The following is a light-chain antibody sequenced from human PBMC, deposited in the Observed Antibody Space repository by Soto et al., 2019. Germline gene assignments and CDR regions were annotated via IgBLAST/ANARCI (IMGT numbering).Light chain of an antibody. CDR3: QQYHSWPPQT. J-gene: IGKJ1*01. Sequence: EIVMTQSPTILSVSPGERATLSSRASQSVGSNLAWYQQKPGQAPSLLIYGVSTRAPGIPARFSGSGSATEFTLPISSLQSEDFAGYYCQQYHSWPPQTVGQGTKV. CDR1: QSVGSN. V-gene: IGKV3D-15*01. CDR2: GVS.